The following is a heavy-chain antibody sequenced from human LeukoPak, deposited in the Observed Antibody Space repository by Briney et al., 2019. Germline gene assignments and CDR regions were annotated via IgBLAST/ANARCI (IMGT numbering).Heavy chain of an antibody. J-gene: IGHJ3*02. CDR2: IYHSGST. CDR1: GGSISSGGYY. D-gene: IGHD3-3*01. V-gene: IGHV4-30-2*01. CDR3: ARAKQGITILPFDI. Sequence: SQTLSLTCTVSGGSISSGGYYWSWIRQPPGKGLEWIGYIYHSGSTYYNPSLKSRVTISVDRSKNQFSLKLSSVTAADTAVYYCARAKQGITILPFDIWGQGTMVTVSS.